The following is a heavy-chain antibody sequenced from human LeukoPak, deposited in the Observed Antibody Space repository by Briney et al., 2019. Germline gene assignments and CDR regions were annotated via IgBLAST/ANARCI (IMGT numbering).Heavy chain of an antibody. CDR3: ARDFGSYYFDY. V-gene: IGHV3-74*01. CDR1: GFTFSSYG. Sequence: GGSLRLSCAASGFTFSSYGMHWVRQAPGKGLVWVSRINSDGSSTSYADSVKGRFTISRDNAKNTLYLQMNSPRAEDTAVYYCARDFGSYYFDYWGQGTLVTVSS. CDR2: INSDGSST. D-gene: IGHD3-10*01. J-gene: IGHJ4*02.